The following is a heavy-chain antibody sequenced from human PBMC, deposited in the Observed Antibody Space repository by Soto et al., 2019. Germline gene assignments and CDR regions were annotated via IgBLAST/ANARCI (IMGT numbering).Heavy chain of an antibody. J-gene: IGHJ4*02. CDR1: GCSISSYY. CDR3: ARVRIRGDYFDY. V-gene: IGHV4-59*01. Sequence: XETLCLTCTVAGCSISSYYWSWIRQPPGKGLEWIGYIYYSGSTNYNPSLKSRVTISVDTSKNQFSLKLSSVTAADTAVYYCARVRIRGDYFDYWGQGTLVTVSS. D-gene: IGHD1-20*01. CDR2: IYYSGST.